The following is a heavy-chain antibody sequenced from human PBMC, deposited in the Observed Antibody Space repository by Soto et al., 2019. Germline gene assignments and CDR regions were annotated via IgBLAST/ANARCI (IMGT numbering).Heavy chain of an antibody. CDR3: AREQPNGIVVVVAALDY. D-gene: IGHD2-15*01. Sequence: GGSLRLSCAASGFTFSSYWMSWVRQAPGKGLEWVANIKQDGSEKYYVDSVKGRFTISRDNAKNSLYLQMNSLRAEDTAVYYCAREQPNGIVVVVAALDYWGQGTLVTVSS. CDR1: GFTFSSYW. J-gene: IGHJ4*02. V-gene: IGHV3-7*01. CDR2: IKQDGSEK.